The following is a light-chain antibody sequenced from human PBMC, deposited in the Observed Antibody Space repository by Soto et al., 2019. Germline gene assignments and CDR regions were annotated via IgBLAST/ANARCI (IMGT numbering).Light chain of an antibody. CDR1: QSVSNNY. Sequence: EVVMTQSPGTLSLSPGERATLSCRASQSVSNNYLAWYQQRPGHAPRLLIYGASKRATGIPDKFSGSGSGTDFTLSVNRLEPEDVAVYYCQQYGSTPYTFAQGTKLEIE. CDR3: QQYGSTPYT. V-gene: IGKV3-20*01. CDR2: GAS. J-gene: IGKJ2*01.